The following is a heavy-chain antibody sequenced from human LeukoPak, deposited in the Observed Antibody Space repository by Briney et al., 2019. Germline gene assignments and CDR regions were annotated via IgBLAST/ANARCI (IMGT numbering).Heavy chain of an antibody. V-gene: IGHV3-74*01. CDR1: GFTFSSYW. CDR3: ARDWFHAIDY. D-gene: IGHD2/OR15-2a*01. CDR2: IRSDGSDT. Sequence: GGSLRLSCAASGFTFSSYWMHWIRQAPGKGLVWVSRIRSDGSDTRYAESVKGRFTISRDNAKNTLYLQMNSLRAEDTAVYYCARDWFHAIDYWGQGTLVTVSS. J-gene: IGHJ4*02.